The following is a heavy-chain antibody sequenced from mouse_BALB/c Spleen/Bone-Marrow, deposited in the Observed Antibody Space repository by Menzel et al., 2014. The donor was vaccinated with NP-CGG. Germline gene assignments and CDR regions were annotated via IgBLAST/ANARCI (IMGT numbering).Heavy chain of an antibody. D-gene: IGHD1-1*01. CDR1: GFTFSDYY. CDR2: IRNKANGYTT. CDR3: ARDMGLLRFDY. Sequence: EVKLMESGGGLVQPGGSLRLSCATSGFTFSDYYMSWVRQPPGKALEWLGFIRNKANGYTTEYSASVEGRFTISRDNSQSILYLQMNTLRAEDSATYYCARDMGLLRFDYWGQGTTLTVSS. V-gene: IGHV7-3*02. J-gene: IGHJ2*01.